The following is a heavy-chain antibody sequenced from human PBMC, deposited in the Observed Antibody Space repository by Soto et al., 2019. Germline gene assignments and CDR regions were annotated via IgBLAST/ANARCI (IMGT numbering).Heavy chain of an antibody. Sequence: ASVKVSCKVSRYTLTELSMHWVRQAPGKGLEWMGGFDPEGGETIYAQKFQGRVTMTEDTSTDTAYMELSSLRSEDTAVYYCATVLRFLEWPDSNYYYYGMDVWGQGTTVTVSS. CDR1: RYTLTELS. V-gene: IGHV1-24*01. CDR3: ATVLRFLEWPDSNYYYYGMDV. J-gene: IGHJ6*02. CDR2: FDPEGGET. D-gene: IGHD3-3*01.